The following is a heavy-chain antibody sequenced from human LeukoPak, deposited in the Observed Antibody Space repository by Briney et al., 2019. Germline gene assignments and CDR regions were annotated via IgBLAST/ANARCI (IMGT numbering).Heavy chain of an antibody. CDR1: GFTFSSYA. CDR2: ISGSGGST. J-gene: IGHJ4*02. CDR3: AKDKRLQPHYFDY. D-gene: IGHD6-25*01. Sequence: GGSLRLSCAASGFTFSSYAMSWVRQAPGKGLEWVSAISGSGGSTYYADSVKGRFTISIDNSKNTLYLQMNSLRAEDTAVYYCAKDKRLQPHYFDYWGQGTLVTVSS. V-gene: IGHV3-23*01.